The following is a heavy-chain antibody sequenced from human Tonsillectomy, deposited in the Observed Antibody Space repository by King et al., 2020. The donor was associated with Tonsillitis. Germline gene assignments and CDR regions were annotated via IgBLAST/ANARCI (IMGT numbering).Heavy chain of an antibody. D-gene: IGHD2-21*02. J-gene: IGHJ3*02. CDR2: IYTTGST. V-gene: IGHV4-61*02. Sequence: QLQESGPGLVKPSQTLSLTCTVSGGSISSGSFYWNWIRQPAGKGLEWIGRIYTTGSTNYSPSLKSRVTISVDTSKNQFSLRLSYVTAADTAVYYCASGVVVTAIHDPFDIWGQGTMVTVSS. CDR1: GGSISSGSFY. CDR3: ASGVVVTAIHDPFDI.